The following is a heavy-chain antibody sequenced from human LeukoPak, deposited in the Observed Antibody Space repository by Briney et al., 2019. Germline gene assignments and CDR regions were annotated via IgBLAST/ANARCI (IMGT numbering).Heavy chain of an antibody. CDR1: GGSINNYY. CDR3: ARGGYGIGPYYYGMDV. V-gene: IGHV4-4*07. D-gene: IGHD5-12*01. CDR2: IYSSGTT. J-gene: IGHJ6*02. Sequence: SETLSLTCTVSGGSINNYYWSRIRQSAGKGLEWIGRIYSSGTTNYNPSLKSRVTMSVDTSKNQFSLKLSSVTAADTAVYYCARGGYGIGPYYYGMDVWGQGTTVTVSS.